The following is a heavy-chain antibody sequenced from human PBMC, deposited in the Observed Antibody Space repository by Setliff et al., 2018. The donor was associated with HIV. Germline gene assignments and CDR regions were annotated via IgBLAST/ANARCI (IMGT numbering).Heavy chain of an antibody. CDR2: ISSSSSYI. D-gene: IGHD3-22*01. CDR1: GFTFSNYV. CDR3: AKTEPPDYYDSSGYYYGYYFDY. J-gene: IGHJ4*02. Sequence: PGGSLRLSCAGSGFTFSNYVMNWVRLAPGKGLEWVSCISSSSSYIYYGDSVKGRFTISRDNAKNSLYLQMNSLRAEDTALYYCAKTEPPDYYDSSGYYYGYYFDYWGQGTLVTVSS. V-gene: IGHV3-21*04.